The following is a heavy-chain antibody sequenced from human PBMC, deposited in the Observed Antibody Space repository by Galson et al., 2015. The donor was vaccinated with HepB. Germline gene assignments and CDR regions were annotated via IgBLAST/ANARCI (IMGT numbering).Heavy chain of an antibody. Sequence: SVKVSCKASGGTFSSYAISWVRQAPGQGLEWMGGIIPIFGTANYAQKFQGRVTITADESTSTAYMELSSLRSEDTAVYYCARGGSIVGATQYYFDYWSQGTLVTVSS. D-gene: IGHD1-26*01. CDR1: GGTFSSYA. CDR3: ARGGSIVGATQYYFDY. V-gene: IGHV1-69*13. J-gene: IGHJ4*02. CDR2: IIPIFGTA.